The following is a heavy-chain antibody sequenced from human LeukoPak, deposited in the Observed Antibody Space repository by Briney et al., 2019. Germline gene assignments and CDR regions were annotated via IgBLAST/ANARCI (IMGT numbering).Heavy chain of an antibody. Sequence: GGSLRLSCAASGFTFSSYGMHWVRQAPGKGLEWVAVISYDGSNKYYADSVKGRFTISRDNSKNTLYLLMNSLRPEDTALYYCAKPEGGYTNWYYFDYWGQGTLVTVSS. J-gene: IGHJ4*02. CDR2: ISYDGSNK. CDR3: AKPEGGYTNWYYFDY. CDR1: GFTFSSYG. D-gene: IGHD5-12*01. V-gene: IGHV3-30*18.